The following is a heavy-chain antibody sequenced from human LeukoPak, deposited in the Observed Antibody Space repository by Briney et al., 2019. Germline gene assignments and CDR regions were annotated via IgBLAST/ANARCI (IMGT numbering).Heavy chain of an antibody. D-gene: IGHD3-9*01. V-gene: IGHV3-30-3*01. J-gene: IGHJ4*02. CDR2: ISYDGSNK. CDR3: AKDLESILTGYLGDY. CDR1: GFTFSSYA. Sequence: PGRSLRLSCAASGFTFSSYAMHWVRQAPGKGLEWVAVISYDGSNKYYADSVKGRFTISRDNSKNTLYLQMNSLRAEDTAVYYCAKDLESILTGYLGDYWGQGTLVTVSS.